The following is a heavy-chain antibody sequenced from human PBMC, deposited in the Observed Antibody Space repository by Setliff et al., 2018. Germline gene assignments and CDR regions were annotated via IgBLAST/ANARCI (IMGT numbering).Heavy chain of an antibody. Sequence: SVKVSCKASGGTFSSYAISWVRQAPGQGLEWMGGIIPILGIANYAQKFQGRVTITADKSTSTAYMELSSLRSDDTAVYYCARVMGSWELLRGYYYYGMDVWGQGTTVTAP. CDR2: IIPILGIA. J-gene: IGHJ6*02. V-gene: IGHV1-69*10. D-gene: IGHD1-26*01. CDR3: ARVMGSWELLRGYYYYGMDV. CDR1: GGTFSSYA.